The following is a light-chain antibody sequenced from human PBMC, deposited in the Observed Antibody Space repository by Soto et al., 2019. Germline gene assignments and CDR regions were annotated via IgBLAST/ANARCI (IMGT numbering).Light chain of an antibody. J-gene: IGKJ5*01. CDR2: KAS. CDR1: QDISNY. V-gene: IGKV1-39*01. Sequence: DIQMTQSPSSLSAAVGDRVTITCQASQDISNYLNWYQQKPGKAPKLLIYKASTLKSGVPSRFSGSGGGTDFTLSISSVQPEGFATYFCQQSYMDPITFGQGTRLEIK. CDR3: QQSYMDPIT.